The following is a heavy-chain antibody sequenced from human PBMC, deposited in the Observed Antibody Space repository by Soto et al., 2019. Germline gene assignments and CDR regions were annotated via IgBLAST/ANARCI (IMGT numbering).Heavy chain of an antibody. D-gene: IGHD2-2*01. V-gene: IGHV4-59*01. J-gene: IGHJ5*02. CDR3: ARSRCSSTSCYAGRGINWFDP. Sequence: SETLSLTCTVSGGSISSYYWSWIRQPPGKGLEWIGYIYYSGSTNYNPSLKSRVTISVDTSKNQFSLKLSSVTAADTAVYYCARSRCSSTSCYAGRGINWFDPWGQGTLVTVPS. CDR2: IYYSGST. CDR1: GGSISSYY.